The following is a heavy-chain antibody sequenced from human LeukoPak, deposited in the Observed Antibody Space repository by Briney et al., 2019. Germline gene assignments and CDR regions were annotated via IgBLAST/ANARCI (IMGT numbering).Heavy chain of an antibody. V-gene: IGHV3-30*18. CDR2: ISYDGINE. Sequence: GGSLRLSCVTSGFTFSSYAMHWVRQAPGKGLEWVAVISYDGINEYYADSLKGRFTISRDSSGNTLFLQMNSLRIGDTAVYYCVKASSGSYWGGYFDSWGQGALVTVSS. J-gene: IGHJ4*02. CDR3: VKASSGSYWGGYFDS. CDR1: GFTFSSYA. D-gene: IGHD1-26*01.